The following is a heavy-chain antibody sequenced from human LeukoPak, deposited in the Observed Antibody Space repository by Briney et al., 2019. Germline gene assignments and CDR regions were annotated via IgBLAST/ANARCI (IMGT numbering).Heavy chain of an antibody. Sequence: ASVKVSCKASGYTFTSYDINWVRQATGQGLEWMGWMNPNSGNTGYAQKFQGRVTMTRNTSISTAYMELSSLRSEDTAVYYCARGPRITIFGVVIIRNWFDPWGQGTLVTVSS. CDR2: MNPNSGNT. CDR3: ARGPRITIFGVVIIRNWFDP. J-gene: IGHJ5*02. CDR1: GYTFTSYD. V-gene: IGHV1-8*01. D-gene: IGHD3-3*01.